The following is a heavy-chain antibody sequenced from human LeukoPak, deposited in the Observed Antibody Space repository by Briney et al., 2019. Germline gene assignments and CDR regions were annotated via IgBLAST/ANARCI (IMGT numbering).Heavy chain of an antibody. CDR3: ARGDSSGYYYDFGY. J-gene: IGHJ4*02. V-gene: IGHV4-59*08. CDR1: GGSISSYY. D-gene: IGHD3-22*01. CDR2: IYYSGST. Sequence: SETLSLTCTVSGGSISSYYWSWIRQPPGKGLEWIGYIYYSGSTNYNPSLKSRVTISVDTSKNQFSLKLSSVTAADTAVYYCARGDSSGYYYDFGYWGQGTLVTVSS.